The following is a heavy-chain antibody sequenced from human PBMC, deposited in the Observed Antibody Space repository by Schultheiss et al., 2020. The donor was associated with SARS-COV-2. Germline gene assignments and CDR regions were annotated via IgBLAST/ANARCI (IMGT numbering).Heavy chain of an antibody. J-gene: IGHJ4*02. CDR1: GFNLRNYW. D-gene: IGHD2-15*01. Sequence: GGSLRLSCAASGFNLRNYWMDWVRQAPGKGLQWVANIKQDGSVEHYVDSVRGRFIISRDNAKNSLYLQMNSLRAEDTAVYYCARDAGGMFDYWGQGTLVTVSS. V-gene: IGHV3-7*01. CDR2: IKQDGSVE. CDR3: ARDAGGMFDY.